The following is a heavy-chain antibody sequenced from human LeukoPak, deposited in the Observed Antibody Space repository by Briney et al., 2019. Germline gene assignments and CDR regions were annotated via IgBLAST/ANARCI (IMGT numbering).Heavy chain of an antibody. CDR3: ASSAGLRYFGGYY. Sequence: PSETLSLTCAVSGGSISSVNWWSWVRQPPGKGLEWIGDTHHSGVTNYNASLKSRVTISVDKSKNQLSLELTSVTAADTAVYYCASSAGLRYFGGYYWGQGTLVTVSS. J-gene: IGHJ4*02. V-gene: IGHV4-4*02. CDR1: GGSISSVNW. D-gene: IGHD3-9*01. CDR2: THHSGVT.